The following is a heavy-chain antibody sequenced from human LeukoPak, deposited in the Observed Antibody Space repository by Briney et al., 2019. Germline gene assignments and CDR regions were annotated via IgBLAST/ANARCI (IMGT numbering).Heavy chain of an antibody. V-gene: IGHV4-39*07. Sequence: SETLSLTCTVSGGSISDIINYWGWIRQPPGKGLEWIGSIYYSGSTSYNPSLKSRVTISVDTSKNQFFLKLSSVTAADTAVYYCARAEVLPDFFDSSGGFDYWGQGTLVTVSS. CDR2: IYYSGST. CDR1: GGSISDIINY. J-gene: IGHJ4*02. D-gene: IGHD3-22*01. CDR3: ARAEVLPDFFDSSGGFDY.